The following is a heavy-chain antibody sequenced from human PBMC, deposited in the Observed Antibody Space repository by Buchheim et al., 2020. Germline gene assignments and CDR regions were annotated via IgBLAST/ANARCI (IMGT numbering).Heavy chain of an antibody. J-gene: IGHJ5*02. Sequence: QVQLQESGPALVKPSQTLSLTCPVSGGPISSGSYYWSWIRQPAGKGLECIWRIYTSGSTNYNPSLNSPVTIPVNTTKNQFSLKLSSVTAADTAVYYCARDEYNWNYGPWGQGIL. CDR3: ARDEYNWNYGP. CDR2: IYTSGST. CDR1: GGPISSGSYY. V-gene: IGHV4-61*02. D-gene: IGHD1-7*01.